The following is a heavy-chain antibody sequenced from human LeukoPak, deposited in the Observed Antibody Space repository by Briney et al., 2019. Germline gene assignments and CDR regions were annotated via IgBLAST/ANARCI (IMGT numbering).Heavy chain of an antibody. J-gene: IGHJ4*02. V-gene: IGHV3-7*01. CDR2: IKQDGGQI. CDR1: EFTFSSYW. D-gene: IGHD4-17*01. CDR3: ARLGARQMLEY. Sequence: SGVSLRLSCAASEFTFSSYWMSWVRQAPGKGLEWVANIKQDGGQIYYLESVKGRFTVSRDNAKNSLYLQMNSLRAEDTAVYYCARLGARQMLEYWGQGTLVIVSS.